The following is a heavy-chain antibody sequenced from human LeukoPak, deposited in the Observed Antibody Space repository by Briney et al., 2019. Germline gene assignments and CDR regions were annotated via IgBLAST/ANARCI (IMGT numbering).Heavy chain of an antibody. V-gene: IGHV3-15*07. Sequence: GGSLRLSCAASGFTFSNAWMNWVRQAPGKGLEWVGRIKSKTDGGTTDYAAPVKGRFTISRDDSKHTLYLQMNSVKTEDTAVYYCTTDSVDTAMAPDYWGQGTLVTVPS. CDR3: TTDSVDTAMAPDY. CDR2: IKSKTDGGTT. CDR1: GFTFSNAW. D-gene: IGHD5-18*01. J-gene: IGHJ4*02.